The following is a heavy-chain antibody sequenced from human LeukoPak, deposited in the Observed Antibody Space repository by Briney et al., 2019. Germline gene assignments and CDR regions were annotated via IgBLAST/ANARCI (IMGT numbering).Heavy chain of an antibody. CDR3: ARVMYSSGWYGYYYYMDV. D-gene: IGHD6-19*01. CDR2: IYTSGST. J-gene: IGHJ6*03. CDR1: GGSISSYY. V-gene: IGHV4-4*09. Sequence: SETLSLTCTVSGGSISSYYWSWIRQPPGKGLEWIGYIYTSGSTNYNPSLKSRVTISVDTSKNQFSLKLSSVTAADTAVYYCARVMYSSGWYGYYYYMDVWGKGTTVTVSS.